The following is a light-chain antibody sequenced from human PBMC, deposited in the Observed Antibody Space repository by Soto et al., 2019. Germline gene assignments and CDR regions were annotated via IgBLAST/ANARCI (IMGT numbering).Light chain of an antibody. V-gene: IGLV2-11*01. CDR2: DVS. J-gene: IGLJ2*01. CDR1: SSDVGGYNH. CDR3: CSYAGSYTLL. Sequence: QSALTQPASVSGSPGQSITISCTGTSSDVGGYNHVSWYQQHPGKAPKLMIYDVSKRPSGVPDRFSGSKSGNTASLTISGLQAEDEADYYCCSYAGSYTLLFGGGTKLTVL.